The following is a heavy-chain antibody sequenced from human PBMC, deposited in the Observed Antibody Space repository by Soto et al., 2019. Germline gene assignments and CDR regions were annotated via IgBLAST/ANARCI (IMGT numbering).Heavy chain of an antibody. J-gene: IGHJ4*02. D-gene: IGHD6-13*01. CDR1: GGTFSSYA. Sequence: ASVKVSCKASGGTFSSYAISWVRQAPGQGLEWMGGIIPIFGTANYAQKFQGRVTITADESTSTAYMELSSLRSEDTAVYYCARDLWLGLRGIAAAGTNYWGQGTLVTVPS. CDR2: IIPIFGTA. V-gene: IGHV1-69*13. CDR3: ARDLWLGLRGIAAAGTNY.